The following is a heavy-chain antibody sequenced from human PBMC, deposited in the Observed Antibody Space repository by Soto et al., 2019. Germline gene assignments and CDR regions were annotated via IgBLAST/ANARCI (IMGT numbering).Heavy chain of an antibody. CDR3: ARDVDDYSNYAVHYGMDV. Sequence: AGGSLRLSCAASGFTFSSYSMNWVRQAPGKGLEWVSSISSSSSYIYYADSVKGRFTISRDNAKNSLYLQMNSLRAEDTAVYYCARDVDDYSNYAVHYGMDVWGQGTTVTVSS. D-gene: IGHD4-4*01. CDR1: GFTFSSYS. CDR2: ISSSSSYI. J-gene: IGHJ6*02. V-gene: IGHV3-21*01.